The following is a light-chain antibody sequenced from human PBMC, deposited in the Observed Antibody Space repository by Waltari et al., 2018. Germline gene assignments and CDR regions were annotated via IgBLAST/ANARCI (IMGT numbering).Light chain of an antibody. CDR2: VTSDGSH. V-gene: IGLV4-69*01. CDR3: QTGGHGTWV. J-gene: IGLJ3*02. CDR1: SMFRTHD. Sequence: LVLTPSLSASASLGASVKPICALSSMFRTHDIASLQQEPHKGPRYLMKVTSDGSHIKGDENPDRFSGSSSGAERYLTISSLQSEDEADYYWQTGGHGTWVFGGGTKLTVL.